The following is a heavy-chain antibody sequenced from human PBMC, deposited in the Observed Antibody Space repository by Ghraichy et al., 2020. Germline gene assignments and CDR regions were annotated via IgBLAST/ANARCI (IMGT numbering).Heavy chain of an antibody. CDR3: TGRLGHFDY. J-gene: IGHJ4*02. D-gene: IGHD7-27*01. Sequence: GGSLRLSCTASGFTFGGYAMSWVRQAPGKGLEWVGFIRSKAYGGTTEYAASVKDRFTISRDDSKSIAYLHMNSLKTEDTAVYYCTGRLGHFDYWGQGTLVTVSS. V-gene: IGHV3-49*04. CDR2: IRSKAYGGTT. CDR1: GFTFGGYA.